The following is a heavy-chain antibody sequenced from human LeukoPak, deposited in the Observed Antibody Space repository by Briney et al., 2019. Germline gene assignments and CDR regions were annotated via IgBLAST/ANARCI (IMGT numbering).Heavy chain of an antibody. D-gene: IGHD6-19*01. J-gene: IGHJ4*02. Sequence: SETLSLTCTVSGGSISSYYWSWIRQPAGKGLEWIGRIYTSGSTNYNPSLNSRVTISVDTSKNQFSLKLSSVTAADAAVYYWARPRRGSGWYELDSWGQGTLVTVSS. V-gene: IGHV4-4*07. CDR1: GGSISSYY. CDR2: IYTSGST. CDR3: ARPRRGSGWYELDS.